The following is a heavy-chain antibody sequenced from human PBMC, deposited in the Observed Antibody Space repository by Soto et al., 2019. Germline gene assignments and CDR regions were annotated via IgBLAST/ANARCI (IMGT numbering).Heavy chain of an antibody. J-gene: IGHJ4*02. CDR2: ISYDGSNK. V-gene: IGHV3-30*18. Sequence: QVQLVESGGGVVQPGRSLRLSCAASGFTFSSYGMHWVRQAPGKGLEWVAVISYDGSNKYYADSVKGRFTISRDNSKNTLYLQMNSLRAEDTAVYYCAKDWEQQLVLGSYFDYWGQGTLVTVSS. D-gene: IGHD6-13*01. CDR3: AKDWEQQLVLGSYFDY. CDR1: GFTFSSYG.